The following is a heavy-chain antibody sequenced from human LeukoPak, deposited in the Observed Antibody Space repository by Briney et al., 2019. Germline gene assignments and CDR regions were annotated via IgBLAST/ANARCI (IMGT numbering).Heavy chain of an antibody. Sequence: GGSLRLSCAASGFIFSSYSMNWVRQAPGKGLEWVSSISSSSTYIYYADSVKGRFTISRDNAKNSLYLQMNSLRAEDTAVYYCARVRAYCSSTSCYALYYYYYYMDVWGKGTTVTISS. CDR1: GFIFSSYS. CDR2: ISSSSTYI. J-gene: IGHJ6*03. D-gene: IGHD2-2*01. V-gene: IGHV3-21*01. CDR3: ARVRAYCSSTSCYALYYYYYYMDV.